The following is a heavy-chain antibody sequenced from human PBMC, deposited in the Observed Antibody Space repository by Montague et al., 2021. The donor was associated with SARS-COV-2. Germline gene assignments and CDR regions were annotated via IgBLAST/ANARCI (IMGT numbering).Heavy chain of an antibody. D-gene: IGHD3-16*02. CDR3: ATHVTFGGVVVALDY. J-gene: IGHJ4*02. Sequence: SETLSLTCTVSGASISSSENSWGWIRQSPGKGLEWFGSIFYSGTTYFNPSLRSRIAISVDTSKNQFSLKVTSVTAADTAVYYCATHVTFGGVVVALDYWGQGHLVSVSS. V-gene: IGHV4-39*01. CDR1: GASISSSENS. CDR2: IFYSGTT.